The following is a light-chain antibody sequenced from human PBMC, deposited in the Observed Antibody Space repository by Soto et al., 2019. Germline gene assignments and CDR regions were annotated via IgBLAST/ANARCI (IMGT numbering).Light chain of an antibody. V-gene: IGKV3-20*01. J-gene: IGKJ2*01. CDR3: QLYDNSPLYI. Sequence: EIVLTQSPGALSLSPGERVTLSCRASQSVRSSYLVWYQQKPGQAPRLPIYGASTSAAGIPDRFSASGYGTDFTLTITRLEPEDFAVYYCQLYDNSPLYIFGRGTKLEIK. CDR1: QSVRSSY. CDR2: GAS.